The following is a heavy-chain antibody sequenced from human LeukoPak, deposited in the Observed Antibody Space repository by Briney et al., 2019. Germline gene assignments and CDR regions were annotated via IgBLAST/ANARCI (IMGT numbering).Heavy chain of an antibody. CDR3: ARDMRVTTLDY. Sequence: GGSLRLSCAASGFTLSGYEMNWVRQAPGKGLEWVSYISGSGSSKYYADSVKGRFTISRDNAKSSLYLQMNSLRVEDTAVYYCARDMRVTTLDYWGQGTLVTVSS. J-gene: IGHJ4*02. CDR1: GFTLSGYE. D-gene: IGHD4-17*01. V-gene: IGHV3-48*03. CDR2: ISGSGSSK.